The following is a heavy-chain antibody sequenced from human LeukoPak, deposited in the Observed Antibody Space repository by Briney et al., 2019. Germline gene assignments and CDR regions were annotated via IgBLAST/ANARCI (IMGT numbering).Heavy chain of an antibody. CDR1: GFTFSSYS. J-gene: IGHJ3*02. CDR2: ISSSSSYI. Sequence: PGGSLRLSCAASGFTFSSYSMNWVRQAPGKGLEWVSSISSSSSYIYYADSVKGRFTISRDNSKNTLYLQMNSLRAEDTAVYYCGWELLDPAAFDIWGQGTMVTVSS. CDR3: GWELLDPAAFDI. V-gene: IGHV3-21*01. D-gene: IGHD1-26*01.